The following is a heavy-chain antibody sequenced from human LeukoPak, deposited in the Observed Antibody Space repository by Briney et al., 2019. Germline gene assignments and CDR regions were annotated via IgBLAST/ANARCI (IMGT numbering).Heavy chain of an antibody. CDR1: GFTFSSYG. Sequence: TGWSLRLSCVASGFTFSSYGMHWVRQAPGKGLEWVAVIWYDGTNKYYADSVKGRFTISRDSSKNTLYLQMNSLRAEDTAVYYCARDHYGGYAYSDYWGQGALVIVSS. J-gene: IGHJ4*02. D-gene: IGHD5-12*01. CDR3: ARDHYGGYAYSDY. V-gene: IGHV3-33*01. CDR2: IWYDGTNK.